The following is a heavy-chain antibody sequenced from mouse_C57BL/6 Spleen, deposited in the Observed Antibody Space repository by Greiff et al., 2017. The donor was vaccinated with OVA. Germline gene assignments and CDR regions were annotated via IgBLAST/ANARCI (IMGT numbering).Heavy chain of an antibody. Sequence: VQLKQSGPELVKPGASVKIPCKASGYTFTDYNMDWVKQSHGKSLEWIGDINPNNGGTIYNQKFKGKATLTVDKSSSTAYMELRSLTSEDTAVYYCARLGLITTVVATDYYAMDYWGQGTSVTVSS. D-gene: IGHD1-1*01. CDR2: INPNNGGT. CDR3: ARLGLITTVVATDYYAMDY. V-gene: IGHV1-18*01. CDR1: GYTFTDYN. J-gene: IGHJ4*01.